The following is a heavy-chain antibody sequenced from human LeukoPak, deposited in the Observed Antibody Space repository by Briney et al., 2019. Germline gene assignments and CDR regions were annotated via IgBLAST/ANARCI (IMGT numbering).Heavy chain of an antibody. V-gene: IGHV3-23*01. J-gene: IGHJ1*01. CDR3: AKVEDYYDSSGYSRDEYFQH. Sequence: GGSLRLSCTASGFTFSGYSMNWIRQAPGKGLEWVSAISGSGGSTYYADSVKGRFTISRDNSKNTLYLQMNSLRAEDTAVYYCAKVEDYYDSSGYSRDEYFQHWGQGTLVTVSS. CDR2: ISGSGGST. D-gene: IGHD3-22*01. CDR1: GFTFSGYS.